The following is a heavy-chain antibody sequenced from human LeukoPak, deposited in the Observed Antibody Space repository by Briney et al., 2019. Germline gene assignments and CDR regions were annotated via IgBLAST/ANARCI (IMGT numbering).Heavy chain of an antibody. CDR3: ARDSDYVPLDY. V-gene: IGHV1-24*01. Sequence: ASVKVSCKVSGYTLTELSMHWVRQAPGKGLEWMGGFDPEDGETIYAQKFQGRATMTTDTSTSTAYMELRSLRSDDTAVYYCARDSDYVPLDYWGQGTLVTVSS. D-gene: IGHD4-17*01. CDR2: FDPEDGET. CDR1: GYTLTELS. J-gene: IGHJ4*02.